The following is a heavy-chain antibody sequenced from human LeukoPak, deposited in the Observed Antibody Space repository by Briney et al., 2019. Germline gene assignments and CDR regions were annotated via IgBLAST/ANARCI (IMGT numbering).Heavy chain of an antibody. V-gene: IGHV4-34*01. CDR2: INHSGST. D-gene: IGHD3-22*01. Sequence: PSETLSLTCAVYGGSFSGYYWSWIRQPPGKGLEWIGEINHSGSTNYNPSLKSRVTISVDTSKNQFSLKLSSVTAADTAVYYCASRAAKHSSGRWFDPWGQGTLVTVSS. J-gene: IGHJ5*02. CDR3: ASRAAKHSSGRWFDP. CDR1: GGSFSGYY.